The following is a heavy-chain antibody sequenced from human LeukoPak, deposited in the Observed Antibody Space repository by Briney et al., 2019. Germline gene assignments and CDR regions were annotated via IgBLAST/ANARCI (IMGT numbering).Heavy chain of an antibody. CDR1: GGSFSGYY. J-gene: IGHJ3*02. CDR2: INHSGST. D-gene: IGHD1-26*01. CDR3: ADGGIYGPDAFDI. Sequence: PSETLSLTCAVYGGSFSGYYWSWIRQPPGKGLEWIGEINHSGSTNYNPSLKSRVAISVDTSKNQFSLKLSSVTAADTAVYYCADGGIYGPDAFDIWGQGTMVTVSS. V-gene: IGHV4-34*01.